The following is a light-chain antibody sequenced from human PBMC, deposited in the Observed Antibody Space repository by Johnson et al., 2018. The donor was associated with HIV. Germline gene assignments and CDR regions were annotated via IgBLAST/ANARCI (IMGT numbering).Light chain of an antibody. V-gene: IGLV1-51*02. CDR1: SSNIGNNY. Sequence: QSVLTQPPSVSAAPGQKVTISCSGSSSNIGNNYVSWYRQLPGTAPKLVIYENNKRPSGIPDRFSGSKSGTSATLGITGLQTGDEADYYCGTWDSSLSALYGCGTGTKVTVL. J-gene: IGLJ1*01. CDR2: ENN. CDR3: GTWDSSLSALYG.